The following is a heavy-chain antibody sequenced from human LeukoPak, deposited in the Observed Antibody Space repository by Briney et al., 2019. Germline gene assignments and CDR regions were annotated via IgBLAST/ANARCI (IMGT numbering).Heavy chain of an antibody. CDR1: GFTFSSYG. D-gene: IGHD5-24*01. CDR2: ISSTSRTI. CDR3: ARDPLRWLQNNYYYYYMDV. J-gene: IGHJ6*03. V-gene: IGHV3-48*02. Sequence: GGSLRLSCAASGFTFSSYGMNWVRQAPGKGLEGVSYISSTSRTIYDADSVKGRFTISRDNAKNSLYLQMNSLRDEDTAVYYCARDPLRWLQNNYYYYYMDVWGKGTTVTVSS.